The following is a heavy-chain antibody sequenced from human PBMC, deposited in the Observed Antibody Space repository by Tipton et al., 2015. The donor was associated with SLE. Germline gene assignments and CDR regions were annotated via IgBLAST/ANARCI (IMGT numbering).Heavy chain of an antibody. V-gene: IGHV1-46*03. CDR1: GYTFTSYY. CDR3: ARVPFYCSGGSCSGYFDY. D-gene: IGHD2-15*01. J-gene: IGHJ4*02. CDR2: INPSGGST. Sequence: QLVQSGAEVKKPGASVKVSCKASGYTFTSYYMHWVRQAPGQGLEWVGIINPSGGSTSYAQKFQGRVTMTRDTSTSTVYMELSSLRSEDTAVYYCARVPFYCSGGSCSGYFDYWGQGTLVTVSS.